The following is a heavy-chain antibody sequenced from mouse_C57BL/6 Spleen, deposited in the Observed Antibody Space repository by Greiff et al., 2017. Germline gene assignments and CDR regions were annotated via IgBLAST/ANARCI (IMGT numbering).Heavy chain of an antibody. CDR1: GFSLTSYG. CDR2: IWSGGST. D-gene: IGHD2-3*01. CDR3: AKEDGYPYWYFDV. V-gene: IGHV2-5*01. Sequence: VKLMESGPGLVQPSQSLSITCTVSGFSLTSYGVHWVRQSPGKGLEWLGVIWSGGSTDDNAASMSRLSITTDNSKSLVFFKMNILQADDTAIYYGAKEDGYPYWYFDVWGTGTTVTVSS. J-gene: IGHJ1*03.